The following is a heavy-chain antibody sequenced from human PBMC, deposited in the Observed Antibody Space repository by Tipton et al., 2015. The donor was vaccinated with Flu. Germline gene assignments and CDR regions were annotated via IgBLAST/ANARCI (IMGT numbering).Heavy chain of an antibody. J-gene: IGHJ5*02. CDR3: ARDPGIVGAINWFDP. CDR1: SGSVSRSGFY. V-gene: IGHV4-31*03. Sequence: TLSLTCTVSSGSVSRSGFYWSWIRQHPGRGLEWLGYIFYSGNTYYNPSLKSRLTISLDASENQVSLNLSSVTAADTAVYYCARDPGIVGAINWFDPWGQGTLVTVSS. CDR2: IFYSGNT. D-gene: IGHD1-26*01.